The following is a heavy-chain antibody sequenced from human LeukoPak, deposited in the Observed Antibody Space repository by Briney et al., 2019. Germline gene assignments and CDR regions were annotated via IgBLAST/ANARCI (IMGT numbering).Heavy chain of an antibody. CDR3: ARYDYGKGFDP. Sequence: PSETLSLTCTVSGGSISSGGYYWSWIRQHPGKGLEWIGYIYYSGSTYYNPSLKSRVTISVDTSKNQFSLKLSSVTAADTAVYYCARYDYGKGFDPWGQGTLVTVSS. D-gene: IGHD4-17*01. CDR2: IYYSGST. CDR1: GGSISSGGYY. J-gene: IGHJ5*02. V-gene: IGHV4-30-4*08.